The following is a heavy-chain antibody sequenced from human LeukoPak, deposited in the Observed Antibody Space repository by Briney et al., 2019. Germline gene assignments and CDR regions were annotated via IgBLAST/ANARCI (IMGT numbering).Heavy chain of an antibody. Sequence: SETLSLTCTVSGGSIGSHYWTWIRQTPGKGLEWIGYVYDIGSTKYNPSLKSRVTISVDTSNNQFSLKLNSVTAADTAVYFCARQTGAGLFILPGGQGTLVTVSS. J-gene: IGHJ4*02. V-gene: IGHV4-59*08. CDR2: VYDIGST. CDR1: GGSIGSHY. D-gene: IGHD3/OR15-3a*01. CDR3: ARQTGAGLFILP.